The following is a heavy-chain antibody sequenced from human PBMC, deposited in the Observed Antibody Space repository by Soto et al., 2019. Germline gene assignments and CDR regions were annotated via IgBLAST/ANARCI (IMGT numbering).Heavy chain of an antibody. Sequence: SQTLSLTCAISVDSVSSDSAAWNWFRQSPSRGLEWLGRTYYRSEWNNDYAVSVKGRITFIADTSRNQFSLQLNSVTPEDTAVYYCASGWALRDWGPGTLVTVSS. CDR2: TYYRSEWNN. D-gene: IGHD1-26*01. J-gene: IGHJ4*02. CDR3: ASGWALRD. V-gene: IGHV6-1*01. CDR1: VDSVSSDSAA.